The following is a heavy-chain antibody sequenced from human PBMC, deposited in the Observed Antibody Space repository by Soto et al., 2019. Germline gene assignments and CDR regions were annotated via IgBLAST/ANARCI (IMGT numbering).Heavy chain of an antibody. CDR1: GFTFSSYA. J-gene: IGHJ3*02. V-gene: IGHV3-30-3*01. D-gene: IGHD4-17*01. Sequence: LRLSCAASGFTFSSYAMHWVRQAPGKGLEWVAVISYDGSNKYYADSVKGRFTISRDNSKNSLYLQMNSLKTEDTAVYYCAAPSGPTEGNDAFDIWGQGTMVTVSS. CDR2: ISYDGSNK. CDR3: AAPSGPTEGNDAFDI.